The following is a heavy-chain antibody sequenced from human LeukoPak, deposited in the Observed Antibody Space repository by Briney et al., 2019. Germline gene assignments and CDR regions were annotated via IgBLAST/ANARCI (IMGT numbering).Heavy chain of an antibody. J-gene: IGHJ3*02. Sequence: ASVKVSCKASGYTFTSYAMHWVRQAPGQRLEWMGWINAGNGNTKYSQKFQGRVTITRDTSADTAYMELSSLRSEDTAVYYCARRMVVRQVSDAFDIWGQGTMVTVSS. V-gene: IGHV1-3*01. CDR1: GYTFTSYA. D-gene: IGHD2-8*01. CDR3: ARRMVVRQVSDAFDI. CDR2: INAGNGNT.